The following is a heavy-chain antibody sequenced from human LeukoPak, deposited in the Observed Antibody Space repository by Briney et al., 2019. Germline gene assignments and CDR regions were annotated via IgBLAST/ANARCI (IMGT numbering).Heavy chain of an antibody. D-gene: IGHD3-16*01. J-gene: IGHJ4*02. CDR3: ATRGYFDH. CDR1: GFTVNNNY. V-gene: IGHV3-53*01. Sequence: GGSLRLSCAASGFTVNNNYMSWVRQAPGKGLEWVSVIYIDGGTYYTDAVKGRFTISRDNSKNTVYLQMNSLRAEDTAVYYCATRGYFDHWGQGTLVTVPS. CDR2: IYIDGGT.